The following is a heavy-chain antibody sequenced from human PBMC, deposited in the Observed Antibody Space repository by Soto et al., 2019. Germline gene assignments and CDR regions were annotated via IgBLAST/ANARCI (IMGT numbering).Heavy chain of an antibody. CDR2: IYYSGTT. Sequence: SETLSLTCTVSGGSISSGGYYWYWIRQYPGKGLEWIGYIYYSGTTYYNPSLKSRVTISVDTSKNQFSLKLSSVTAADTAVYYCAASCVACGGFNYYGMDVWGQGTTVT. V-gene: IGHV4-31*03. CDR3: AASCVACGGFNYYGMDV. D-gene: IGHD2-21*01. J-gene: IGHJ6*02. CDR1: GGSISSGGYY.